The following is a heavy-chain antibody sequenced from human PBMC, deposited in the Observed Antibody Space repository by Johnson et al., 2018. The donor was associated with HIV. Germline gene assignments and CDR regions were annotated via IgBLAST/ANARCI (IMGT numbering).Heavy chain of an antibody. CDR1: GFTFNRYG. D-gene: IGHD6-19*01. Sequence: QVQLVESGGGVVQPGRSLRLACVASGFTFNRYGLHWVRQAPGKGLEWVATTSFDERGKHYTDSVKGRFTISRANSKNALYLQMNSLRAEDTALYYCARFLAGTAMVGSGAFDIWGQGTMVTVSS. CDR2: TSFDERGK. CDR3: ARFLAGTAMVGSGAFDI. J-gene: IGHJ3*02. V-gene: IGHV3-30*04.